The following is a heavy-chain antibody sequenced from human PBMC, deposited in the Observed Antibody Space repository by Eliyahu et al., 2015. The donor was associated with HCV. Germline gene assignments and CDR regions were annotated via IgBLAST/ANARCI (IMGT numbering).Heavy chain of an antibody. Sequence: EVQLVESGGGLIQPAGSLRLSCAVXGFTVSTNYMXWVRQAPGKGLEWISVIYSGGGTHYADSVKGRFTISRDNSKNTLYLQMNSLRVEDTAVYYCARDLGHDSSGYYYMTWGQGTLVTVSS. D-gene: IGHD3-22*01. CDR3: ARDLGHDSSGYYYMT. V-gene: IGHV3-53*01. CDR2: IYSGGGT. J-gene: IGHJ1*01. CDR1: GFTVSTNY.